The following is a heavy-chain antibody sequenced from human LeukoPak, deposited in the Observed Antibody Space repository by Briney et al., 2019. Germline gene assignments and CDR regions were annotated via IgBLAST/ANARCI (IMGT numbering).Heavy chain of an antibody. J-gene: IGHJ4*02. CDR2: INSDGSWT. CDR1: GNYW. V-gene: IGHV3-74*01. CDR3: VSFYETY. D-gene: IGHD2-2*01. Sequence: PGGSLRLSCAASGNYWMHWVRQAPGKGLVWVSHINSDGSWTSYADSVKGRFTISTDNAKNTVYLQMNNLRVEDTAVYYCVSFYETYWGRGTLVTVSS.